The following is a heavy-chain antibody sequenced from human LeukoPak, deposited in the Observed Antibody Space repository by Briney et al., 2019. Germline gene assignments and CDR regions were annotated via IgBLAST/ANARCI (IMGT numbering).Heavy chain of an antibody. D-gene: IGHD5-24*01. V-gene: IGHV1-8*01. CDR2: MNPNSGST. CDR3: AREMATRALDY. Sequence: ASVKVSCKASGYIFTNYDINWVRQATGQGLEWMGWMNPNSGSTGYAQKFQGRVTMTRNTSISTAYMELSSLRSEDTAVYYCAREMATRALDYWGQGTLVTVSS. CDR1: GYIFTNYD. J-gene: IGHJ4*02.